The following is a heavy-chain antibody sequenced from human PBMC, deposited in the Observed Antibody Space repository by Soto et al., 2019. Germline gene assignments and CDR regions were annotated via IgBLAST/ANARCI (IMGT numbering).Heavy chain of an antibody. CDR3: ARFDYSNYQSKPFDY. V-gene: IGHV2-70*11. Sequence: SGPTLVNPTQTLTLTCTFSGFSLSTSGMCVSWIRQPPGKALEWLARIDWDDDKYYSTSLKTRLTISKDTSKNQVVLTMTNMDPVDTATYYCARFDYSNYQSKPFDYWGQGTLVTVSS. CDR1: GFSLSTSGMC. D-gene: IGHD4-4*01. CDR2: IDWDDDK. J-gene: IGHJ4*02.